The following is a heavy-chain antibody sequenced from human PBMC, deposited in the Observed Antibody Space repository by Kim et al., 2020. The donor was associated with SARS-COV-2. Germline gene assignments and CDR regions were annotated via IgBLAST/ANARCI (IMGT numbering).Heavy chain of an antibody. D-gene: IGHD3-16*01. J-gene: IGHJ4*02. CDR3: VRGYAGGPFDL. V-gene: IGHV3-20*01. CDR1: GFTFDDYG. Sequence: GGSLRLSCAASGFTFDDYGMSWVRQAPGKGLEWVSGIKQNGDSTGYADSVKGRFTISRDNAKNSLFLQMNSPRAEDTALYHCVRGYAGGPFDLWGQGTLVTVSS. CDR2: IKQNGDST.